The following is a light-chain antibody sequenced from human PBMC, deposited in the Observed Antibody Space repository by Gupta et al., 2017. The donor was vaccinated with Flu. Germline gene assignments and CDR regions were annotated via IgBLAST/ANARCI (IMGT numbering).Light chain of an antibody. Sequence: DIQLTQSPSSLSASVGDRVTITCRASPDINTYLNWYQQNPGKAPTRLIYAASTLQSGVPSRFSGRGVGSDFSLTISSLQPEDCATYYCQQSYSPPYTFGHGTNLDI. CDR1: PDINTY. CDR3: QQSYSPPYT. CDR2: AAS. V-gene: IGKV1-39*01. J-gene: IGKJ2*01.